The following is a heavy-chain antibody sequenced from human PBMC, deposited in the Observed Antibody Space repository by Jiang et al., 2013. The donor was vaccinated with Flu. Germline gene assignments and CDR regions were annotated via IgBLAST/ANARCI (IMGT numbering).Heavy chain of an antibody. CDR2: ISSSSSYI. D-gene: IGHD2-15*01. CDR3: ARELVVAASFDY. J-gene: IGHJ4*02. V-gene: IGHV3-21*01. Sequence: VQLLESGGGLVKPGGSLRLSCVASGFTFSSYSMNWVRQAPGKGLEWVSSISSSSSYIYYADSVKGRFTISRDNAKNSLYLQMNSLRAEDTAVYYCARELVVAASFDYWGQGTLVTVSS. CDR1: GFTFSSYS.